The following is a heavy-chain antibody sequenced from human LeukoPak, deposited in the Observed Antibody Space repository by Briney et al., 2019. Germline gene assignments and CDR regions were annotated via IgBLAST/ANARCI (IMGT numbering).Heavy chain of an antibody. Sequence: GGSLRLSCAGSGFTFSSYGMHWVRQAPGKGLEWVAFIRYDGSNKYYADSVKGRFTISRDNSKNTLYLQMNSLRAEDTAVYYCAKDRSSGWYYFDYWGQGTLVTVSS. D-gene: IGHD6-19*01. V-gene: IGHV3-30*02. J-gene: IGHJ4*02. CDR3: AKDRSSGWYYFDY. CDR1: GFTFSSYG. CDR2: IRYDGSNK.